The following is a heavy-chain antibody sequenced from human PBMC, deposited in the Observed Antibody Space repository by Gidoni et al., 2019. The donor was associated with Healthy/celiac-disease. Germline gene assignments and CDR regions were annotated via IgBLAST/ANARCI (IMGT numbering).Heavy chain of an antibody. J-gene: IGHJ4*02. Sequence: QLQLQESGPGLVKPSETLSLTCTVSGGSISSSSYYWGWIRQPPGKGLEWIGSIYYSGSTYYNPSLKSRVTISVDTSKNQFSLKLSSVTAADTAVYYCARRQSDPNYYEEHWGQGTLVTVSS. CDR2: IYYSGST. CDR1: GGSISSSSYY. D-gene: IGHD3-22*01. V-gene: IGHV4-39*01. CDR3: ARRQSDPNYYEEH.